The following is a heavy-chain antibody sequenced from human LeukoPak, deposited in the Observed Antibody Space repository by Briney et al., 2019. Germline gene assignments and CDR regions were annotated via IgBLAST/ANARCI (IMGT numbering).Heavy chain of an antibody. CDR3: ARIGCSGGSCRGYYFYGMDV. J-gene: IGHJ6*02. D-gene: IGHD2-15*01. CDR1: GFPFSSYG. CDR2: IWYDGSIK. Sequence: GGSLRLSCAASGFPFSSYGMHWVRQAPGKGLEWVAVIWYDGSIKYYAESVKGRFTISRDNSKNTLYLQMNSLRADDTAVYYWARIGCSGGSCRGYYFYGMDVWGQGTTVTVS. V-gene: IGHV3-33*01.